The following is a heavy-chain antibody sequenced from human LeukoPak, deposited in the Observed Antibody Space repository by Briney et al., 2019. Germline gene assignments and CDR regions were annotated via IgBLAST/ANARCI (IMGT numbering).Heavy chain of an antibody. CDR2: INPNSGGT. J-gene: IGHJ5*02. D-gene: IGHD3-10*01. V-gene: IGHV1-2*02. CDR1: GYTFTGYY. Sequence: ASVKVSCKASGYTFTGYYMHWVRQAPGQGLEWMGWINPNSGGTNYQGRVTMTRDTSISTAYMELSRLRSDDTAVYYCARDLELWFGELLWGANWFDPWGQGTLVTVSS. CDR3: ARDLELWFGELLWGANWFDP.